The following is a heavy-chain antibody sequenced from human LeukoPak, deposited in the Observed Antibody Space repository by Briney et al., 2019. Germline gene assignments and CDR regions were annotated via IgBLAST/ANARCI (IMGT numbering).Heavy chain of an antibody. CDR3: ARGNPDPTGIAIDY. J-gene: IGHJ4*02. CDR1: GGSFSGYY. CDR2: INHSGST. D-gene: IGHD4-17*01. V-gene: IGHV4-34*01. Sequence: SETLSLTCAVYGGSFSGYYWSWIRQPPGKGLEWIGEINHSGSTNYNPSLKSRVTISVDTSKNQFSLKLSSVTAADTAVYYCARGNPDPTGIAIDYWGQGTLVTVSS.